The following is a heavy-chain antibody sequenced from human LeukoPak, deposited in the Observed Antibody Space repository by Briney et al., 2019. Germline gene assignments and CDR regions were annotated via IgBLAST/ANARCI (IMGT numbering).Heavy chain of an antibody. V-gene: IGHV4-39*01. CDR2: IYYSGST. J-gene: IGHJ3*02. CDR1: GGSISSSSYY. D-gene: IGHD3-22*01. Sequence: SETLSLTCTVSGGSISSSSYYWGWTRQPPGRGLEWIGSIYYSGSTYYNSSLKSRVTISVDTSKNQFSLKLSSVTAADTAVYYCARHGPSDSGDYYYVVVGFDIWGQGRMVTVSS. CDR3: ARHGPSDSGDYYYVVVGFDI.